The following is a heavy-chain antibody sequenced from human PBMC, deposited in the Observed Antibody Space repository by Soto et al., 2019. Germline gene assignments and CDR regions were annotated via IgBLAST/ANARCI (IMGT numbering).Heavy chain of an antibody. CDR1: GGSISSSSYY. CDR3: ARRRVYDYYSMDV. V-gene: IGHV4-39*01. Sequence: PSETLSLTCTVSGGSISSSSYYWGWIRQPPGKGLEWIGSIDYSGSTYYNPSLKSRVTISVDTSKNQISLKVSSVTVADTAVYYCARRRVYDYYSMDVWGQGTTVTVSS. CDR2: IDYSGST. J-gene: IGHJ6*02. D-gene: IGHD6-13*01.